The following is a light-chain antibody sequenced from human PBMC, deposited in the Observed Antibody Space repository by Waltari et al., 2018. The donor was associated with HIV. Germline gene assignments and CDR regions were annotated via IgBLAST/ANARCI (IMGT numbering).Light chain of an antibody. Sequence: QSALTQPASVSGSPGQSITISCTGTSSHVGGYNYVSCYQQHPGKAPKLMIYEVSNRPSGVSNRFSGSKSGNTASLTISGLQAEDEADYYCSSYTSSSTHAVFGGGTQLTVL. CDR3: SSYTSSSTHAV. J-gene: IGLJ7*01. V-gene: IGLV2-14*01. CDR1: SSHVGGYNY. CDR2: EVS.